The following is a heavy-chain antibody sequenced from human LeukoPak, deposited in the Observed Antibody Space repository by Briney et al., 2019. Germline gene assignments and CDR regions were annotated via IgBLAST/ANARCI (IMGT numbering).Heavy chain of an antibody. Sequence: PSETLSLTCAVSGGSFSSSNYYWVWIRQPPSEGLEWIGSMYYSGSIFYNPSLKSRVIISINTSKNQFSLKVSSVTAPDTAVYYCARTRVPGSYSPKGPFDHWRQGTLVRVSS. D-gene: IGHD1-26*01. CDR1: GGSFSSSNYY. CDR3: ARTRVPGSYSPKGPFDH. J-gene: IGHJ4*02. V-gene: IGHV4-39*07. CDR2: MYYSGSI.